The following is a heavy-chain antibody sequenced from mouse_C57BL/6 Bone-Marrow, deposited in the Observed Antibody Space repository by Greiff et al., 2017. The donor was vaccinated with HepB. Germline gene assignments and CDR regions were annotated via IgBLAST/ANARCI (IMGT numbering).Heavy chain of an antibody. J-gene: IGHJ4*01. D-gene: IGHD2-1*01. CDR1: GFTFSDYY. V-gene: IGHV5-12*01. Sequence: EVKLMESGGGLVQPGGSLKLSCAASGFTFSDYYMYWVRQTPEKRLGWVAYISNGGGSTYYPDTVKGRFTISRDNAKNTLYLQMSRLKSEDTAMYYCARHGKGRDYAMDYWGQGTSVTVSS. CDR3: ARHGKGRDYAMDY. CDR2: ISNGGGST.